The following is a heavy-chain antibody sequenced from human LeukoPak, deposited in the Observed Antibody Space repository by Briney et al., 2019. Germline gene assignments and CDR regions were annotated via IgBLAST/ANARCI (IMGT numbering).Heavy chain of an antibody. CDR1: GGSISSSSYY. D-gene: IGHD6-19*01. J-gene: IGHJ5*02. V-gene: IGHV4-39*07. CDR2: IYYSGST. CDR3: ARARYNPYSSGWYGVGWFDP. Sequence: KPSETLSLTCTVSGGSISSSSYYWGWIRQPPGKGLEWIGSIYYSGSTYYNPSLKSRVTISVDTSKNQFSLKLSSVTAADTAVYYCARARYNPYSSGWYGVGWFDPWGQGTLVTVSS.